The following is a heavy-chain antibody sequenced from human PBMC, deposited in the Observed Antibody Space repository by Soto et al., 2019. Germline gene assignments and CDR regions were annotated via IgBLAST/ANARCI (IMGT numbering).Heavy chain of an antibody. V-gene: IGHV3-15*01. J-gene: IGHJ3*02. CDR2: IKSKTDSGTT. CDR1: GFTSRNAW. Sequence: PGGSLRLSCAASGFTSRNAWMSWDRQASGKGLERGGQIKSKTDSGTTDYAAHVKGRFTISRDDSKNTLYLLMNSRKTEDTAVYYCTTKFFSIAYYDSSGYAFGIWGQGTMVTVSS. D-gene: IGHD3-22*01. CDR3: TTKFFSIAYYDSSGYAFGI.